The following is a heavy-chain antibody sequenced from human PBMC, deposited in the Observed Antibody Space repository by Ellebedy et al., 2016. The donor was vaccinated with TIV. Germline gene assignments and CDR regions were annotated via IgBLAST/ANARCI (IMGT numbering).Heavy chain of an antibody. V-gene: IGHV3-7*01. Sequence: GESLKISCAASGFSFRSYWMSWVRQAPGKGLEWVANIYQDGSDEYSVDSVKGRFTISRDNDNKALFLQMNSLRVEDTAVYYCARRGSYGDYAVQINSWFDPWGRGTLVTVSS. CDR3: ARRGSYGDYAVQINSWFDP. D-gene: IGHD4-17*01. J-gene: IGHJ5*02. CDR1: GFSFRSYW. CDR2: IYQDGSDE.